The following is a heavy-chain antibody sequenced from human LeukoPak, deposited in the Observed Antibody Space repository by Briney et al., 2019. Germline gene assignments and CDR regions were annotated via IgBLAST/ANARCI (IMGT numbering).Heavy chain of an antibody. CDR2: IIPIFGTA. Sequence: ASVKVSCKASGGTFSSYAISWVRQAPGHGLEWMGGIIPIFGTANYAQKFQGRVTITADESTSTAYMELSSLRSEDTAVYYCARERGIEQQPFDYWGQGTLVTVSS. CDR1: GGTFSSYA. J-gene: IGHJ4*02. V-gene: IGHV1-69*13. D-gene: IGHD6-13*01. CDR3: ARERGIEQQPFDY.